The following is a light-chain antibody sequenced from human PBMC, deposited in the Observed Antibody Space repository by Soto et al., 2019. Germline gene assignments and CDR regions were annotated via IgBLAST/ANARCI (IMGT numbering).Light chain of an antibody. CDR3: SSYTSSTDYV. V-gene: IGLV2-14*01. CDR2: EVS. Sequence: ALTQPASVSGSPGQSITISCTGTSSDVGTYNYVSWYQQHPGKAPKLIIYEVSNRPSGVSNRFSGSKSGNTASLTISGLQAEDEADYYCSSYTSSTDYVFGTGTKVTVL. CDR1: SSDVGTYNY. J-gene: IGLJ1*01.